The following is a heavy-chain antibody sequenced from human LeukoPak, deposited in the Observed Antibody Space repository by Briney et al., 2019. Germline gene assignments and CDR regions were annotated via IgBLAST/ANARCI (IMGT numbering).Heavy chain of an antibody. CDR2: IYPGDSDT. J-gene: IGHJ3*02. CDR1: GYRFTTYW. Sequence: GESLQISCKGSGYRFTTYWIGWVRQMPGKGLEWMGIIYPGDSDTRYSPSFQGQVTISADKSITTAYLQWNSLKASDTAMYYCARQTGDNAFDIWGRGTMVTVSS. CDR3: ARQTGDNAFDI. V-gene: IGHV5-51*01. D-gene: IGHD7-27*01.